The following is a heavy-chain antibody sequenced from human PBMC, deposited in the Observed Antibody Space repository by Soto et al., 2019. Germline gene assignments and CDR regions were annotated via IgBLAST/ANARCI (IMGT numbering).Heavy chain of an antibody. J-gene: IGHJ4*02. D-gene: IGHD5-12*01. CDR3: AKFIVRWTPKATILGFDY. CDR2: ISYDGSNK. V-gene: IGHV3-30*18. Sequence: GGSLRLSCAASGFTFSSYGMHWVRQAPGKGLEWVAVISYDGSNKYYADSVKGRFTISRDNSKNTLYLQMNSLRAEDTAVYYCAKFIVRWTPKATILGFDYWGQGTLVTVSS. CDR1: GFTFSSYG.